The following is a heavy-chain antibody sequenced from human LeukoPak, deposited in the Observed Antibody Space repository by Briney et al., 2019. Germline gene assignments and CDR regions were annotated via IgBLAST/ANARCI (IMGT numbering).Heavy chain of an antibody. CDR2: ISWNSGSI. D-gene: IGHD2-15*01. V-gene: IGHV3-9*01. CDR1: GFTFDDYA. CDR3: STKPHSYGSGGSCSDY. J-gene: IGHJ4*02. Sequence: GRSLRLSCAASGFTFDDYAMHWVRQAPGKGLEWVSGISWNSGSIGYADSVKGRFTISRDNAKNSLYLQMNSLRAEDTALYYCSTKPHSYGSGGSCSDYWGQGTLVTVSS.